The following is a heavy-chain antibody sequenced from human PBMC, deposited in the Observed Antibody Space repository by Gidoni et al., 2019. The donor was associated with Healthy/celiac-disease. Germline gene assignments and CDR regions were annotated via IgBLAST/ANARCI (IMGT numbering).Heavy chain of an antibody. Sequence: QVQLVESGGGVVQPGRSLRLSCAASGFTFSSYGMHWVRQAPGKGLEWVAVIWYDGSNKYYADSVKGRFTISRDNSKNTLYLQMNSLRAEDTAVYYCARDQGYCSGGSCNPDYWGQGTLVTVSS. CDR3: ARDQGYCSGGSCNPDY. D-gene: IGHD2-15*01. J-gene: IGHJ4*02. V-gene: IGHV3-33*01. CDR2: IWYDGSNK. CDR1: GFTFSSYG.